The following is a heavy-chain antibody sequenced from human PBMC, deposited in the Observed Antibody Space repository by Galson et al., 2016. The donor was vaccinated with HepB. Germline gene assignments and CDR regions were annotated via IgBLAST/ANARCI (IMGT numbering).Heavy chain of an antibody. CDR3: ARALEHGSRNYYDYYAMDV. D-gene: IGHD1-14*01. J-gene: IGHJ6*02. CDR2: IDPDDSST. V-gene: IGHV5-10-1*01. CDR1: GYRLTDYW. Sequence: QSGAEVKEPGESLRISCQGSGYRLTDYWITWVRQVPGKGLQWMGRIDPDDSSTNYRPSFQGHVTISVDKSINTAYLQWSTLKASDTAIYYCARALEHGSRNYYDYYAMDVWGPGTTVIVSS.